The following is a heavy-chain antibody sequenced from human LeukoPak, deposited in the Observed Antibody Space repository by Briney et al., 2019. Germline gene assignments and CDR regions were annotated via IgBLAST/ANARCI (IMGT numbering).Heavy chain of an antibody. CDR2: IYSGGST. CDR3: ARESYGSGSAMPFYYYYYGMDV. CDR1: GFTFSSNY. J-gene: IGHJ6*04. V-gene: IGHV3-53*01. Sequence: XGSLRLSCAASGFTFSSNYMSWVRQAPGKGLEWVSVIYSGGSTYYTDSVKGRFTISRDNYKNKLYLQMNSLRAEDTAVYYCARESYGSGSAMPFYYYYYGMDVWGKGTTVTVSS. D-gene: IGHD3-10*01.